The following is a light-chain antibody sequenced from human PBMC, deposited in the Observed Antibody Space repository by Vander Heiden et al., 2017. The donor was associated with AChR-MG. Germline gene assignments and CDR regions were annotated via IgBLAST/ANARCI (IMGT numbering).Light chain of an antibody. CDR3: QSYDSSLSVNWV. V-gene: IGLV1-40*01. CDR1: SPNIGAGYD. J-gene: IGLJ3*02. Sequence: QSVLTQPPSVSGAPGQRVTISCTGSSPNIGAGYDVNWYQQLPGTAPKLLMYGNNYRPSGVPDRFSGSKSGTSASLAITGLQAEDEADYYCQSYDSSLSVNWVFGGGTKLTVL. CDR2: GNN.